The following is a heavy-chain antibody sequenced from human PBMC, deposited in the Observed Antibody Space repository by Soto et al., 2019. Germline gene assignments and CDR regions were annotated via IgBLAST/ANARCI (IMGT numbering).Heavy chain of an antibody. CDR2: ISSSGGST. D-gene: IGHD3-9*01. J-gene: IGHJ4*02. Sequence: PGGSLRLSCAASGFTFSSYAMSWVRQVPGKGLEWVSIISSSGGSTYHADPVKGRFTISRDNSKDTLYLQMNSLRADDTAVYYCDILTGYYPSHWGQGTLVTAPQ. CDR1: GFTFSSYA. CDR3: DILTGYYPSH. V-gene: IGHV3-23*01.